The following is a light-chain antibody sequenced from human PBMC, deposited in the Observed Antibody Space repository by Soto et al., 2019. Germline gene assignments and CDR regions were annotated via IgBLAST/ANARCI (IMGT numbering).Light chain of an antibody. CDR2: GVS. V-gene: IGLV2-14*01. Sequence: QSALTQPASVSGSPGQSITISCTGSGSDIGGYNYVSWYQQHPGKAPKIMIYGVSSRPSGVSNRFSGSKSDNTASLTISGLQAEDEAHYYCSSYTRSSTRVFGGGTKLTVL. CDR1: GSDIGGYNY. CDR3: SSYTRSSTRV. J-gene: IGLJ2*01.